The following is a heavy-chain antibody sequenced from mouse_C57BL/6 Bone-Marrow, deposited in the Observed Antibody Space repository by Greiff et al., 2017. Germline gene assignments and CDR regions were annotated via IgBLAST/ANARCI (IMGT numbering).Heavy chain of an antibody. J-gene: IGHJ2*01. CDR2: IDPENGDT. CDR3: TTVDYFNY. V-gene: IGHV14-4*01. Sequence: VQLQQPGAELVRPGASVKLSCTASGFNIKDDYMHWVKQRPEQGLEWIGWIDPENGDTEYASKFQGKATITADTSSNTAYLQLSSLTSETTAVCYCTTVDYFNYWGQGTTLTVSS. CDR1: GFNIKDDY.